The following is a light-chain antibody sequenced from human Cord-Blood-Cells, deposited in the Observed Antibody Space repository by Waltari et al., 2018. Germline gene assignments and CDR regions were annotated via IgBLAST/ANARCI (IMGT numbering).Light chain of an antibody. CDR3: QQYQSTPWT. CDR2: WAS. Sequence: DIVMTQSPDSLAVSLGESATINCKSSQSVLYSSNNKNYLAWYQQKPGQPPKLLIYWASTREHGVPDRFSGSGSGTDFTLTISSLQAEDVAVYYCQQYQSTPWTFGQGTKVEIK. J-gene: IGKJ1*01. V-gene: IGKV4-1*01. CDR1: QSVLYSSNNKNY.